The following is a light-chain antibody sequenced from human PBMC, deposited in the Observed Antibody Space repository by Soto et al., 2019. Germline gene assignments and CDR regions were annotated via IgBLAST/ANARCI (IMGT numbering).Light chain of an antibody. CDR3: QHRVT. V-gene: IGKV3-20*01. J-gene: IGKJ2*01. Sequence: EIGLTQSPGTLSLSPGERATLSCRTSPSVSSSYLAWYQQKPGQAPRLLIYGASSRATGIPDRFSGSGSGTDFTLAISRLEAEDFAVYYCQHRVTCVQGTKLEIK. CDR1: PSVSSSY. CDR2: GAS.